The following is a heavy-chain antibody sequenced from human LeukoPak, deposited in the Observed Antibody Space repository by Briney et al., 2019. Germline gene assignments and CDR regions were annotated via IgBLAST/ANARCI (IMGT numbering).Heavy chain of an antibody. CDR1: GFTFSNYA. J-gene: IGHJ4*02. Sequence: PGGSLRLSCAASGFTFSNYAMSWVRQAPGKGLEWVSSIGGSDGRTYYAGSVKGRFTISRDNSKKTLYLQMNSLRVEDTAVYFCADPPNADYWGQGTLVTVSS. D-gene: IGHD4/OR15-4a*01. CDR2: IGGSDGRT. V-gene: IGHV3-23*01. CDR3: ADPPNADY.